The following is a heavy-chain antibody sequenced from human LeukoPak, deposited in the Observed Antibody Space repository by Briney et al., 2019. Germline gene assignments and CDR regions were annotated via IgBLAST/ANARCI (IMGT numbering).Heavy chain of an antibody. V-gene: IGHV3-7*01. D-gene: IGHD2-2*01. CDR1: GFTFSSYW. J-gene: IGHJ4*02. CDR2: IKQDGSEK. Sequence: GGSLRLSCAASGFTFSSYWMSWVRQAPGKGLEWVANIKQDGSEKYYVDSVKGRFTISRDNAKNSLYLQMNSLRAEDTAVYYCASLAKDIVVVPAPPVFDYWGQGTLVTVSS. CDR3: ASLAKDIVVVPAPPVFDY.